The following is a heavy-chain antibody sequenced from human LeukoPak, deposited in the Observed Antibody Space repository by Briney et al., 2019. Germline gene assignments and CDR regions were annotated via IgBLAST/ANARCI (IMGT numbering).Heavy chain of an antibody. CDR1: GFSVRSNY. D-gene: IGHD6-25*01. Sequence: GGSLRLSCAASGFSVRSNYMNWVRQAPGKWLEWVSVIHTGGNTDYADSVKGRFTVSRDNSQNTIYLHMNSLRAEDTAVYYCTGGTAYSGYGGYWGQGTLVTVSS. CDR3: TGGTAYSGYGGY. CDR2: IHTGGNT. V-gene: IGHV3-53*01. J-gene: IGHJ4*02.